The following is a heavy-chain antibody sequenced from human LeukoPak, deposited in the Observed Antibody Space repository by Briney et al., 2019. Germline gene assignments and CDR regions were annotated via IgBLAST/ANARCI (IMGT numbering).Heavy chain of an antibody. CDR1: GGTFRSYG. CDR3: ARGLYCSSSTSCYDYGMDV. Sequence: SVKVSCKASGGTFRSYGLNWVRQAPGQGLEWMGVFIPILGTAKYAQNLQGRVTITADESTSTGYMELSSLRYEDTAVYYCARGLYCSSSTSCYDYGMDVWGQGTLVTVSS. V-gene: IGHV1-69*01. D-gene: IGHD2-2*01. CDR2: FIPILGTA. J-gene: IGHJ6*02.